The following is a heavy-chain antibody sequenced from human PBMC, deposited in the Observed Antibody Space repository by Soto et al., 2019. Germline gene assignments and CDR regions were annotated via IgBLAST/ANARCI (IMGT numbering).Heavy chain of an antibody. CDR2: ISSDGSNI. Sequence: EVQLVESGGGLVQPGGSLRLSCAASGFTFSRYWMHWVRQAPGKGLVWVSRISSDGSNIIYADSVKGRFTISIDDAKNTLYLQMNNLRDEDTAVYYCGRDQTMAGPTTLDYWGQGALVSVSS. CDR1: GFTFSRYW. CDR3: GRDQTMAGPTTLDY. J-gene: IGHJ4*02. V-gene: IGHV3-74*01. D-gene: IGHD6-19*01.